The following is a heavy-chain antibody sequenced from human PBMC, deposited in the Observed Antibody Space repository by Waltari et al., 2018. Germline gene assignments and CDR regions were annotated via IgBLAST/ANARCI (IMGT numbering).Heavy chain of an antibody. CDR1: GFTFSSSA. J-gene: IGHJ4*02. Sequence: EVQLLESGGGLVQPGGSLRLSCAASGFTFSSSAMRWVRQAPGKGLEWVSAISGSGGSTYYADSVKGRFTISRDNSKNTLYLQMNSLRAEDTAVYYCAKERVAARYFDYWGQGTLVTVSS. V-gene: IGHV3-23*01. D-gene: IGHD6-6*01. CDR3: AKERVAARYFDY. CDR2: ISGSGGST.